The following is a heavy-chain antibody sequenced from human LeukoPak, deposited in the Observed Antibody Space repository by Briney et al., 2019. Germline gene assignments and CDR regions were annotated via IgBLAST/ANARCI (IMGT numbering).Heavy chain of an antibody. Sequence: SETLSLTCTVSGGSISSYYWSWIRQPAEKGLEWIGRIYTSGSTNYNPSLKSRVTISVDKSKNQFSLKLSSVTAADTAVYYCARERRTAMSYNWFDPWGQGTLVTVSS. CDR2: IYTSGST. CDR3: ARERRTAMSYNWFDP. V-gene: IGHV4-4*07. D-gene: IGHD5-18*01. CDR1: GGSISSYY. J-gene: IGHJ5*02.